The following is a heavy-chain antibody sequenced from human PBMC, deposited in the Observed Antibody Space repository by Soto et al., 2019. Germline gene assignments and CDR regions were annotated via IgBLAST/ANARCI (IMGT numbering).Heavy chain of an antibody. CDR1: GYPFTNYW. Sequence: PGESLKISCKGSGYPFTNYWIGWVRQMPGKGLEWMGIIYPGDSDTKYNPSFQGQVTISADKSITTTYLQWSRLKASDTAIYYCAASLFYYGMDVWGQGTTVTVSS. J-gene: IGHJ6*02. CDR3: AASLFYYGMDV. CDR2: IYPGDSDT. V-gene: IGHV5-51*01.